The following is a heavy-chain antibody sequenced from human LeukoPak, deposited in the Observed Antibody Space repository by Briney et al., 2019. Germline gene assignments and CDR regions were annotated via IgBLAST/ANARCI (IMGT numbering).Heavy chain of an antibody. D-gene: IGHD3-22*01. CDR3: AKDLLLTYYYDSSGLDY. Sequence: GGSLRLSCAASGFTFSSYWMSWVRQAPGKGLEWVANIKQDGSEKYYVDSVKGRFTISRDNSKNTLYLQMNSLRAEDTAVYYCAKDLLLTYYYDSSGLDYWGQGTLVTVSS. CDR2: IKQDGSEK. CDR1: GFTFSSYW. J-gene: IGHJ4*02. V-gene: IGHV3-7*03.